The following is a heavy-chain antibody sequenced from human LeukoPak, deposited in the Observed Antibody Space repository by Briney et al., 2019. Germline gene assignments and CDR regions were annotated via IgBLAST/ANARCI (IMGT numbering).Heavy chain of an antibody. CDR3: ARDRYFGPGLLGY. Sequence: GGSLRLSCAGSGFTFSNYNMNWVRQAPGKGLEWVSSISSSSSYIYYADSVKGRFTISRDNAKNSLYLQMNSLRAEDTGVYYCARDRYFGPGLLGYWGQGTLVTVSS. V-gene: IGHV3-21*01. J-gene: IGHJ4*02. CDR1: GFTFSNYN. D-gene: IGHD3-10*01. CDR2: ISSSSSYI.